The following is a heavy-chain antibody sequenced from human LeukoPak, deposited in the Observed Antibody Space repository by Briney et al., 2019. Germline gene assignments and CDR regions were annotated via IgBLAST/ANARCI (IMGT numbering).Heavy chain of an antibody. J-gene: IGHJ6*02. CDR2: INHSGST. CDR3: ARLRAARPYYYYGMDV. D-gene: IGHD6-6*01. CDR1: GGSFSGYY. Sequence: SETLSLTCAVYGGSFSGYYWSWIRQPPGKGLEWIGEINHSGSTNYNPSLKSRVTISVDTSKNQFSPKLSSVTAADTAVYYCARLRAARPYYYYGMDVWGQGTTVTVSS. V-gene: IGHV4-34*01.